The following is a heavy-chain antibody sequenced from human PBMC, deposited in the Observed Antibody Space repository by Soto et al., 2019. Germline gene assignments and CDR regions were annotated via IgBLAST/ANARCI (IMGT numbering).Heavy chain of an antibody. CDR1: GFTFDDYT. Sequence: GGSLRLSCAASGFTFDDYTMHWVRQAPGKGLEWVSLISWDGGSTYYADSVKGRFTISRDNSKNSLYLQMNSLRTEDTGLYYCAKLASKGMYSSGLRDDAFDIWGQGTMVTVSS. V-gene: IGHV3-43*01. J-gene: IGHJ3*02. CDR3: AKLASKGMYSSGLRDDAFDI. D-gene: IGHD6-19*01. CDR2: ISWDGGST.